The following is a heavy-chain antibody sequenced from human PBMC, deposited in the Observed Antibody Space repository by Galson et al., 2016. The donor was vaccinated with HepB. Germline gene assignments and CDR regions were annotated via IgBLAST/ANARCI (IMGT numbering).Heavy chain of an antibody. D-gene: IGHD4-17*01. V-gene: IGHV4-34*01. J-gene: IGHJ4*02. Sequence: SETLSLTCVVSGGPFNNYYWYWIRQSPGKGLELIGEVSQSGNIDSKASLKSRVSISLDTSQNLLTLKMYSVTAADTAVFYCATERDYGIMDYWGQGTLVTVSS. CDR2: VSQSGNI. CDR1: GGPFNNYY. CDR3: ATERDYGIMDY.